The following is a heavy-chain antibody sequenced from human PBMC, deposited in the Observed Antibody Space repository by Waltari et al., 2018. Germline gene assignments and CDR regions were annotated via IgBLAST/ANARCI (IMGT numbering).Heavy chain of an antibody. CDR2: IIPIFGTA. CDR3: ARGFGDSSGYLNYGMDV. Sequence: QVPLVQSGAEVKKPGSSVNVSCKASGATFSSYPISWVRHDPAQGLEWMGGIIPIFGTANYAQKFQGRVTITADESTSTAYMELSSLRSEDTAGYYCARGFGDSSGYLNYGMDVWGQGTTVTVSS. V-gene: IGHV1-69*01. D-gene: IGHD3-22*01. CDR1: GATFSSYP. J-gene: IGHJ6*02.